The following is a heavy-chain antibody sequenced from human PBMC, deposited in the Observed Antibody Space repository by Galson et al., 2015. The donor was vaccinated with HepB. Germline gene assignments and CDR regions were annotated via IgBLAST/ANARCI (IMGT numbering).Heavy chain of an antibody. V-gene: IGHV3-21*01. Sequence: SLRLSCAASGFTFSSYSMNWVRQAPGKGLEWVSSISSSSTYIYYADSVKGRFTISRDNAKNSLYLQMNSLRAEDTAVYSCARDGGSGGPYYFDSWGQGTLVTVSS. CDR3: ARDGGSGGPYYFDS. D-gene: IGHD1-26*01. J-gene: IGHJ4*02. CDR2: ISSSSTYI. CDR1: GFTFSSYS.